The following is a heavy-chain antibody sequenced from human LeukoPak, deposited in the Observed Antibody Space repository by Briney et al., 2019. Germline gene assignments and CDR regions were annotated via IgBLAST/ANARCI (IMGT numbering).Heavy chain of an antibody. CDR3: ARDRAAARYASDYYYYGMDV. D-gene: IGHD6-13*01. CDR1: GFTFSSYG. V-gene: IGHV3-33*01. Sequence: GRSLRLSCAASGFTFSSYGMHWVRQAPGKGLEWVAVIWYDGSNKYYADSVKGRFTISRDNSKNTLYLQMNSLRAEDTAVYYCARDRAAARYASDYYYYGMDVWGQGTTVTVSS. J-gene: IGHJ6*02. CDR2: IWYDGSNK.